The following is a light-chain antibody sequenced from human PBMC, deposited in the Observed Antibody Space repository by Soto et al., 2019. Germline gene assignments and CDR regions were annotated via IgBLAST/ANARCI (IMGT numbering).Light chain of an antibody. CDR1: QGIRND. CDR2: AAS. CDR3: LQDYSFPLT. J-gene: IGKJ4*01. Sequence: IQITQSPSSLSASVGDRVTNTFRASQGIRNDLGWYQQKPGKAPKLLIYAASSLQSGVPSRFSGSGSGTDFILTISSLQPEDFATYYCLQDYSFPLTFGGGTKVDIK. V-gene: IGKV1-6*01.